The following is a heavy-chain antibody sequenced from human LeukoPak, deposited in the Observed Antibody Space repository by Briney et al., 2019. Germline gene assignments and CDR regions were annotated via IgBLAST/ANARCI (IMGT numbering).Heavy chain of an antibody. D-gene: IGHD2-21*02. V-gene: IGHV4-59*08. CDR3: ARLVAVTGTVDYFDP. J-gene: IGHJ5*02. CDR1: GGSISSYH. Sequence: SETLSLTCTVSGGSISSYHWSWIRQPPGKGLEWIGYIYYKGITNYNPSLKSRVTISLDTSKSQFSLNLSSVTAADTAIYYCARLVAVTGTVDYFDPWGQGAVVTVSS. CDR2: IYYKGIT.